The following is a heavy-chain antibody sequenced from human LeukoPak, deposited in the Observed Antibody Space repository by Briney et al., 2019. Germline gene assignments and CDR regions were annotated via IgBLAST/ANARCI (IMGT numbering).Heavy chain of an antibody. CDR1: GFTFSRYW. CDR3: ATTEMTHGDINY. Sequence: GGSLRLSCTFSGFTFSRYWMSWVRQVPGKGLEWVANIKEDGSQKYYVDSVKGRFTVSRDNAEESLYLQMYSLRPEDTALYYCATTEMTHGDINYWGQGTLVTVSS. CDR2: IKEDGSQK. J-gene: IGHJ4*02. D-gene: IGHD4-11*01. V-gene: IGHV3-7*01.